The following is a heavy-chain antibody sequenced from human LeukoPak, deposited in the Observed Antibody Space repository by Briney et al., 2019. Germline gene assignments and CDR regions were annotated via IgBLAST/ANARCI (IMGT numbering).Heavy chain of an antibody. CDR1: GYTFNNFG. CDR3: ARYSRGDAFDI. J-gene: IGHJ3*02. D-gene: IGHD1-26*01. V-gene: IGHV1-18*01. CDR2: ISAQNGNT. Sequence: ASVKVSCKASGYTFNNFGFDWVRLAPGQGLEWMGWISAQNGNTNYAQKFQGRVTMTRDTSISTAYMELSSLRSEDTAVYYCARYSRGDAFDIWGQGTKVTVSS.